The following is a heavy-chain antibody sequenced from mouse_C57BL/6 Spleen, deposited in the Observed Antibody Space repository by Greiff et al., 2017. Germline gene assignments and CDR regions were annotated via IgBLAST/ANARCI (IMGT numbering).Heavy chain of an antibody. J-gene: IGHJ4*01. CDR1: GYTFTSYW. CDR2: IHPSDSDT. CDR3: APSTVVARDYHAMDY. D-gene: IGHD1-1*01. Sequence: QVQLQQPGAELVKPGASVKVSCKASGYTFTSYWMHWVKQRPGQGLEWIGRIHPSDSDTNYNQKFKGKATLTVDKSSSTAYMQRSSLTSEDSAVYYCAPSTVVARDYHAMDYWGQGTSVTGSS. V-gene: IGHV1-74*01.